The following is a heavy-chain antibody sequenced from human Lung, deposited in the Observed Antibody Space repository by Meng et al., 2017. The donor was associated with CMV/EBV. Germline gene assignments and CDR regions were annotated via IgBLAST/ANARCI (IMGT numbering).Heavy chain of an antibody. V-gene: IGHV4-38-2*02. CDR1: GDSISSGNY. Sequence: SXTXSLXCTVSGDSISSGNYWGWIRQPPGKGLEWIGSFYHTGSTSYNPFLKGRVTISLDTSKNQYSLKLTSVTAADTSVYYCARGWGAALDYWGQGTLVTVSS. J-gene: IGHJ4*02. D-gene: IGHD1-26*01. CDR3: ARGWGAALDY. CDR2: FYHTGST.